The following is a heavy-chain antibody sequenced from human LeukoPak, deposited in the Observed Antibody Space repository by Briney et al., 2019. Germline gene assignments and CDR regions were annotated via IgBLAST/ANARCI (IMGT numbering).Heavy chain of an antibody. V-gene: IGHV4-39*01. CDR3: ARQPFYYGSAGWFDP. Sequence: SETLSLTCTVSGGSISSSGYYWGWIRQPPGKGLEWIGNIYYSGSTYYNPSLKSRVTISVDTSETQFSLKLSSVTAADTAVYYCARQPFYYGSAGWFDPWGQGTLVTVSS. CDR2: IYYSGST. J-gene: IGHJ5*02. CDR1: GGSISSSGYY. D-gene: IGHD3-10*01.